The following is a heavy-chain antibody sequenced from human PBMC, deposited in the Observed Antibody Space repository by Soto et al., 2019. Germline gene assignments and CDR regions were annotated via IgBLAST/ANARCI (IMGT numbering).Heavy chain of an antibody. J-gene: IGHJ6*02. D-gene: IGHD3-16*01. CDR1: GGSISSGDSW. CDR3: AREGAASPSYYYGTDV. Sequence: PSETLSLTCTVSGGSISSGDSWWSWIRQSPGKGLEWIGYIYHSGSTYYNPSLESRVTISVDTSKNQFSLKLNSVTAADTAVYYCAREGAASPSYYYGTDVWGQGTTVTVSS. V-gene: IGHV4-30-4*08. CDR2: IYHSGST.